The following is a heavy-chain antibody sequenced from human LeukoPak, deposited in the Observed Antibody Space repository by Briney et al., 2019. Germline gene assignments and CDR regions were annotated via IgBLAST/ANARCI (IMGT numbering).Heavy chain of an antibody. V-gene: IGHV4-59*08. CDR3: ARLYLYAFDY. J-gene: IGHJ4*02. CDR2: IYYSGST. D-gene: IGHD2/OR15-2a*01. Sequence: SETLSLTCTVSGGSISSYYWSWIRQPPGKGLEWIGYIYYSGSTNYNPSLKSRVTISVDTSKNQFSLKLSSVTAADTAVYYCARLYLYAFDYWGQGTLVTVSS. CDR1: GGSISSYY.